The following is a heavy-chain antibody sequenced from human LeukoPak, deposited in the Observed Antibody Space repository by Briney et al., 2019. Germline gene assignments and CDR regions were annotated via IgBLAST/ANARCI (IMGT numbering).Heavy chain of an antibody. D-gene: IGHD3-16*01. Sequence: PGGSLRLSCAASGFTFDDYGMSWVRQALGKGLEWVSGINWNGGSTGYADSVKGRFTISRDNAKNSVYLLLNSLTPEDTAVYYCARDQSGVWGSYSYWGQGTLVTVSS. V-gene: IGHV3-20*04. CDR3: ARDQSGVWGSYSY. CDR1: GFTFDDYG. J-gene: IGHJ4*02. CDR2: INWNGGST.